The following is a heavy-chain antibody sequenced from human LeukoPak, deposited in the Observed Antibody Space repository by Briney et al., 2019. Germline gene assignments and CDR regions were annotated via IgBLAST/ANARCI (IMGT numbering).Heavy chain of an antibody. Sequence: PGGSLTLSCAASGFTFDDYAMHWVRQAPGKGLEWVSLISWDGGSTYYAESVKGRFTISRDNSKNSLYLQMNSLRAEDTALYYCAKDGTIDCSSTSCYGPLDYWGQGTLVTVSS. CDR1: GFTFDDYA. J-gene: IGHJ4*02. CDR3: AKDGTIDCSSTSCYGPLDY. V-gene: IGHV3-43D*03. CDR2: ISWDGGST. D-gene: IGHD2-2*01.